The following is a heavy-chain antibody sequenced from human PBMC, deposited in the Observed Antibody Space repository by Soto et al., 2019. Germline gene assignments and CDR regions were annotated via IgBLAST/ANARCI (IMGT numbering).Heavy chain of an antibody. Sequence: GGSLRLSXAASGFXXSNAWMSWXXQAPXXXLEWVGRXXSKTDGGTTDYAAPVKGRFTISRDDSKNTLYLQMNSLKTEDTAVYYCTTDLLNCCGXIRYSNYYYYYYGMDVWGQGTTVTVSS. CDR2: XXSKTDGGTT. V-gene: IGHV3-15*01. CDR3: TTDLLNCCGXIRYSNYYYYYYGMDV. D-gene: IGHD2-15*01. J-gene: IGHJ6*02. CDR1: GFXXSNAW.